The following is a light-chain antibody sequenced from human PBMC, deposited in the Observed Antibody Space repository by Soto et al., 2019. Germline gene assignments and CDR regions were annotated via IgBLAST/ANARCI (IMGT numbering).Light chain of an antibody. V-gene: IGLV2-14*01. Sequence: QSALTQPASVSGSPGQSITISCTGTSSDVGGYNFVSWYQQLPGKAPKLIIYEVINRPSGVSNRFSGSKSGNTASLTISGLQAGDEADYYCSSYTSARGVFGGGTKLTVL. CDR2: EVI. CDR3: SSYTSARGV. J-gene: IGLJ2*01. CDR1: SSDVGGYNF.